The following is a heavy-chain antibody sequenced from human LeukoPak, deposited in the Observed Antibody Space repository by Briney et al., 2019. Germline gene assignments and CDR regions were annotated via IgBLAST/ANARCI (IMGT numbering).Heavy chain of an antibody. D-gene: IGHD3-10*01. J-gene: IGHJ6*03. CDR1: GYTFTSYG. V-gene: IGHV1-69*06. Sequence: GASVKVSCKASGYTFTSYGISWVRQAPGQGLEWMGGIIPIFGTANYAQKFQGRVTITADKSTSTAYMELSSLRSEDTAVYYCARHPLITYYYYMDVWGKGTTVTVSS. CDR2: IIPIFGTA. CDR3: ARHPLITYYYYMDV.